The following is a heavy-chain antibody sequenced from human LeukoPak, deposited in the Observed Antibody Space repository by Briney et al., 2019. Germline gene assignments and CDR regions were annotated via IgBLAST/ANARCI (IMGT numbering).Heavy chain of an antibody. V-gene: IGHV3-30*02. CDR2: IRYDGSNK. J-gene: IGHJ6*03. D-gene: IGHD6-13*01. Sequence: GGSLRLSCAASGFTFSSYGMHWVRQAPGKGLEWVAFIRYDGSNKYYADSVKGRFTISRDNAKNSLYLQMNSLRAEDTAVYYCARGQQQLVKLYYYYHYMDVWGKGTTVTVSS. CDR1: GFTFSSYG. CDR3: ARGQQQLVKLYYYYHYMDV.